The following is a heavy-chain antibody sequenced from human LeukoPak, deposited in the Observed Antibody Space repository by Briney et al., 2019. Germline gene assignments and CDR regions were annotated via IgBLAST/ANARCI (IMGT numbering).Heavy chain of an antibody. J-gene: IGHJ1*01. CDR2: ISSSGSTI. CDR1: GFTFSSYE. V-gene: IGHV3-48*03. Sequence: GGSLRLSCAASGFTFSSYEMNWVRQAPGKGLEWVSYISSSGSTIYYADSVKGRFTISRDNAKNSLYLQMNSLRAEDTAVYYCARGGYYYDSSGFQHWGQGTLVTVSS. CDR3: ARGGYYYDSSGFQH. D-gene: IGHD3-22*01.